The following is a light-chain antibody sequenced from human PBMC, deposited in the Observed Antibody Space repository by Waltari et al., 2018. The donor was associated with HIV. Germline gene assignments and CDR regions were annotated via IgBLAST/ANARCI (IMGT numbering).Light chain of an antibody. CDR2: GAS. V-gene: IGKV3-11*01. CDR3: LQRNSWPLT. Sequence: EIVLTQSPATLSLSPGARATLSCRASQSVSSSLAWYQLKPGQAPRLLIYGASNRATGIPARFSGGGSGTDFTLTISSLEPEDCAVYYCLQRNSWPLTFGGGTRVEIK. CDR1: QSVSSS. J-gene: IGKJ4*01.